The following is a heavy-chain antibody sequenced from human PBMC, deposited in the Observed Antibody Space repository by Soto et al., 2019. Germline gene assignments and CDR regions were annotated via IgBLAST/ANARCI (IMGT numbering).Heavy chain of an antibody. CDR3: AKATSLLRFFDWLSPPFDY. Sequence: EVQLLESGGGLVQPGGSLRLSCAASGFTFSSYAMSWVRQAPGKGLEWVSAISGSGGSTYYADSVKGRFTISRDNSKNTLYLKMNSLRAEDTAVYYFAKATSLLRFFDWLSPPFDYWGQGPLVTVSS. J-gene: IGHJ4*02. CDR1: GFTFSSYA. CDR2: ISGSGGST. V-gene: IGHV3-23*01. D-gene: IGHD3-9*01.